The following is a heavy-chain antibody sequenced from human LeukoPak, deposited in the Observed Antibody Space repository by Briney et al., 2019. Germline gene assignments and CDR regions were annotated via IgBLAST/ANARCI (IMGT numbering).Heavy chain of an antibody. CDR1: GFTFGDYA. CDR2: IRSKAYGGTT. Sequence: GGSLRLSCTASGFTFGDYAMSWFRQAPGKGLEWVGFIRSKAYGGTTEYAASVKGRFTISRDDSTSIAYLQMNSLKTEDTAVYYCTRVEYCGGDCFDYWGQGTLVTVSS. J-gene: IGHJ4*02. CDR3: TRVEYCGGDCFDY. V-gene: IGHV3-49*03. D-gene: IGHD2-21*01.